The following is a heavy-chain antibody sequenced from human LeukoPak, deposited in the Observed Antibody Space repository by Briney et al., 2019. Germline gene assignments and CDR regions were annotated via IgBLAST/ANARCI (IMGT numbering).Heavy chain of an antibody. D-gene: IGHD1-14*01. J-gene: IGHJ4*02. CDR2: IYYSGST. CDR3: ARASHTRKPYFDY. V-gene: IGHV4-39*07. CDR1: GGSISSSSYY. Sequence: SETLSLTCTVSGGSISSSSYYWGWIRQPPGKGLEWIGSIYYSGSTYYNPSLKSRVTISVDTSKNQFSLKLSSVTAADTAVYYCARASHTRKPYFDYWGQGTLVTVSS.